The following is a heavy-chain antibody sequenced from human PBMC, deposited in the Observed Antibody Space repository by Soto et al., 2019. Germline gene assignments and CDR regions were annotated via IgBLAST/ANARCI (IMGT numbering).Heavy chain of an antibody. V-gene: IGHV3-49*03. Sequence: GGSLRLSCPASGFTFGDYEMNWFRQAPGKGLGWVGFIRSKDLGGTEHYAASVRGRFTISRDDAKSVAYLQMDSLKTEDTGVYYCARHARVGESLPLNDYAVDVWGQGTTVTVSS. J-gene: IGHJ6*02. CDR3: ARHARVGESLPLNDYAVDV. CDR1: GFTFGDYE. D-gene: IGHD3-10*01. CDR2: IRSKDLGGTE.